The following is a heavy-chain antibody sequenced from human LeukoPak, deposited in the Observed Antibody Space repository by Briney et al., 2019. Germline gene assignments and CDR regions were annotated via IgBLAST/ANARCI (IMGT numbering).Heavy chain of an antibody. CDR3: AGGGGWY. J-gene: IGHJ4*02. D-gene: IGHD2-15*01. CDR1: GFTFSSYS. V-gene: IGHV3-20*04. Sequence: PGGSLRLSCAASGFTFSSYSMNWVRQAPGKGLEWDSDINWNGGSTGYADSVKGRFTISRDNAKNSLYLQMNSLRAEDTALYYCAGGGGWYWGQGTLVTVSS. CDR2: INWNGGST.